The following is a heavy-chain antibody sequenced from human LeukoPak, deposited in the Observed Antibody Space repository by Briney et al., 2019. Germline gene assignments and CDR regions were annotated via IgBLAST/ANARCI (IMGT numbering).Heavy chain of an antibody. V-gene: IGHV4-59*01. D-gene: IGHD1-1*01. CDR1: GVSISSYS. CDR2: IYYSGST. J-gene: IGHJ4*02. Sequence: SETLSLTCTVSGVSISSYSWSWIRQPPGKGLEWIGDIYYSGSTNYNPSLKSRVTISVDTSQNKFSLKLSSVTAADTAVYYCARGDDGGAFFDYWGEGMLVTVS. CDR3: ARGDDGGAFFDY.